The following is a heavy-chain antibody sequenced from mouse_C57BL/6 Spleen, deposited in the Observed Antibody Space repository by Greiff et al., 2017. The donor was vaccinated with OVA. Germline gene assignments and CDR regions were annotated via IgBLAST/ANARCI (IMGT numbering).Heavy chain of an antibody. CDR3: ARWITTVVADWYFDV. Sequence: QVQLKQPGTELVKPGASVKLSCKASGYTFTSYWMHWVKQRPGQGLEWIGNINPSNGGTNYNEKFKSKATLTVDKSSSTAYMQLSSLTSEDSAVYYCARWITTVVADWYFDVWGTGTTVTVSS. V-gene: IGHV1-53*01. CDR1: GYTFTSYW. J-gene: IGHJ1*03. D-gene: IGHD1-1*01. CDR2: INPSNGGT.